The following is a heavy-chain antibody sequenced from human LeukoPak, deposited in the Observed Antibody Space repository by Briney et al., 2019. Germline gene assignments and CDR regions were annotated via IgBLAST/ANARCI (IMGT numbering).Heavy chain of an antibody. CDR3: AKPDSSGWYYAIDY. D-gene: IGHD6-19*01. Sequence: GGSLRLSCAASGFTFSSYGIHWVRQAPGKGLEWVAVISYDGSNKYYADSVKGRFTISRDNSKNTLYLQMNSLRAEDTAVYYCAKPDSSGWYYAIDYWGQGTLVTVSS. CDR1: GFTFSSYG. J-gene: IGHJ4*02. V-gene: IGHV3-30*18. CDR2: ISYDGSNK.